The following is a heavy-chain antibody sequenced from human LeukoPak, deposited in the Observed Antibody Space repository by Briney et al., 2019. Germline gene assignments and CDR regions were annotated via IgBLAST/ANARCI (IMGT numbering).Heavy chain of an antibody. CDR2: ISYDGSNK. Sequence: SCKASGGTFSSYAMHWVRQAPGKGLEWVAVISYDGSNKYYADSVKGRFTISRDNSKNTLYLQMNSLRAEDTAVYYCARDEIGSSWYYYYYGMDVWGQGTTVTVSS. J-gene: IGHJ6*02. CDR1: GGTFSSYA. CDR3: ARDEIGSSWYYYYYGMDV. D-gene: IGHD6-13*01. V-gene: IGHV3-30*04.